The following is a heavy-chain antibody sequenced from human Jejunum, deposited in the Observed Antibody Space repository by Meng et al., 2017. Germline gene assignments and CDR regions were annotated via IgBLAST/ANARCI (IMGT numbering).Heavy chain of an antibody. J-gene: IGHJ3*02. CDR3: ATSSLGWGGDAFDM. D-gene: IGHD3-10*01. CDR1: EFTVSSIY. CDR2: INRNDNT. Sequence: GESLKISCAASEFTVSSIYMGWLRQAPGKGLEWVSIINRNDNTDYVDSVKGRFTISRDNSKSSLYLQMNSLKAEDTALYYCATSSLGWGGDAFDMWGQGTMVTVSS. V-gene: IGHV3-53*01.